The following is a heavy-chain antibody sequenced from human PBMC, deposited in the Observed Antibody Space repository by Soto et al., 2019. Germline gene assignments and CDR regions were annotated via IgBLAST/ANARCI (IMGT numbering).Heavy chain of an antibody. CDR3: AKDLLVSDYYYGMDV. D-gene: IGHD3-10*01. Sequence: QVQLVESGGGVVQPGRSLRLSCAASGFTFSSYGMHWVRQAPGKGLEWVAVISYDGSNKYYADSVKGRFTISRDNSQNTLYLQMNSLRAEDTAVYYCAKDLLVSDYYYGMDVWGQGTTVTVSS. CDR1: GFTFSSYG. V-gene: IGHV3-30*18. CDR2: ISYDGSNK. J-gene: IGHJ6*02.